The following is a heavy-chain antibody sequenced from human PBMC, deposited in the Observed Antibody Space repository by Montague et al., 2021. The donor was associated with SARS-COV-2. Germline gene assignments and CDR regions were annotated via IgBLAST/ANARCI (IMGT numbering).Heavy chain of an antibody. CDR1: GFTFRSYW. CDR3: VRPLWFGDSDYFFES. V-gene: IGHV3-74*01. Sequence: SLRLSCAASGFTFRSYWMYWVRQVPGRGPVWVSRIKPDGTSTNYAASVKGRFTISRDNAKNTLSLQMNNLRAEDTAVYYCVRPLWFGDSDYFFESWGQGTLVTVSS. CDR2: IKPDGTST. J-gene: IGHJ4*02. D-gene: IGHD3-10*01.